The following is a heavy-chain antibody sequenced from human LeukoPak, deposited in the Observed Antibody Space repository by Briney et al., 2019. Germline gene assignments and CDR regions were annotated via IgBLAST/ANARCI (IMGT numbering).Heavy chain of an antibody. J-gene: IGHJ3*02. CDR1: GFTFSSYW. CDR3: ARGDYYDSSSAAFDI. D-gene: IGHD3-22*01. CDR2: ISSSGSTI. V-gene: IGHV3-11*01. Sequence: GGSLRLSCAASGFTFSSYWMSWIRQAPGKGLEWVSYISSSGSTIYYADSVKGRFTISRDNAKNSLYLQMNSLRAEDTAVYYCARGDYYDSSSAAFDIWGQGTMVTVSS.